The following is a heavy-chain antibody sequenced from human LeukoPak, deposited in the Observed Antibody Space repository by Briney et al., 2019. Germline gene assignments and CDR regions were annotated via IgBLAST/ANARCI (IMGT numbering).Heavy chain of an antibody. D-gene: IGHD2-2*01. CDR3: AGLPDLAVVPAAPVGFDP. CDR2: ISGSSSDI. V-gene: IGHV3-21*01. CDR1: GFTFIKSW. Sequence: GGSLRLSCAASGFTFIKSWMSWVRQAPGKGLEWVSGISGSSSDIYDAELAKGRFTISRDNAKNSLYLQMNSLRAEDTAIYYCAGLPDLAVVPAAPVGFDPWGQGTLVTVSS. J-gene: IGHJ5*02.